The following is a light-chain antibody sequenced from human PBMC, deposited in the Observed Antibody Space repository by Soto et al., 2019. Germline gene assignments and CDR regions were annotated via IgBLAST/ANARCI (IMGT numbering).Light chain of an antibody. J-gene: IGKJ1*01. CDR3: QQTFSAPGT. Sequence: DIQMTQFPSSLSASVGDRVSVTCRTSQNITKFLNWYQEKPGKAPKVLIYVTSNLENGVPSRFSGSGSGTHFTLSISSLQPEDFATYYCQQTFSAPGTFGPGTRVEVK. V-gene: IGKV1-39*01. CDR1: QNITKF. CDR2: VTS.